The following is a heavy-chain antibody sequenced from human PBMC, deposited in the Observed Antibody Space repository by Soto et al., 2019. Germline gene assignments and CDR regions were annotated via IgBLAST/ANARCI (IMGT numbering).Heavy chain of an antibody. CDR1: GFSFSTHG. CDR3: ARDDNYADNGLDD. V-gene: IGHV3-33*01. Sequence: ESGGGVVRPGRSLRLSCAATGFSFSTHGMHWVRQAPGKGLEWVAVIVNDGSEQDYSDSVKGRFTISRDNSKNTLYLQMNNLRAEDTAVYYCARDDNYADNGLDDWGQGSLVTVSS. D-gene: IGHD4-4*01. J-gene: IGHJ4*02. CDR2: IVNDGSEQ.